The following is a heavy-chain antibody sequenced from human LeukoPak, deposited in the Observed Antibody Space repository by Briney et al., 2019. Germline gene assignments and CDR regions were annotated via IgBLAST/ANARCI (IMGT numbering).Heavy chain of an antibody. D-gene: IGHD3-10*01. V-gene: IGHV1-2*02. CDR3: AGGGSGSYYFWVDP. Sequence: ASVKVSCKASGYTFTGYYIHWVRQAPGQGLECVSGINPNSGGTNYAQKFQGRVTMTRDTSISTAYMEMSSLRSEDTAVYYCAGGGSGSYYFWVDPWCQGKLATVSS. CDR1: GYTFTGYY. J-gene: IGHJ5*02. CDR2: INPNSGGT.